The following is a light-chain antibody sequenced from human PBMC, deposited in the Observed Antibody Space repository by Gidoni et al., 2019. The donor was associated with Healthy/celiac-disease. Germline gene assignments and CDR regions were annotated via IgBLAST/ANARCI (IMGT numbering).Light chain of an antibody. J-gene: IGKJ5*01. CDR2: GAS. CDR1: QSVSSSY. CDR3: QQYGSSIT. Sequence: DIVLTQSPGTLSLSPGERATLSCRASQSVSSSYLAWYQQKPGQAPRLLIYGASSRATGIPDRFSGSVSGTDFTLTISRLEPEDFAVYYCQQYGSSITFGQGTRLEIK. V-gene: IGKV3-20*01.